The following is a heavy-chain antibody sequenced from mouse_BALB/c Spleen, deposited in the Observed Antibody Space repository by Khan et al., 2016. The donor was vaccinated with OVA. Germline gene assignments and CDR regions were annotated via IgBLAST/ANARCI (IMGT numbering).Heavy chain of an antibody. V-gene: IGHV1-20*02. CDR2: INPHIGET. J-gene: IGHJ2*01. CDR3: ARKNGSNFDY. CDR1: GYSFTGYF. Sequence: VQLKESGPELVKPGASVKISCKASGYSFTGYFMNWVMQSHGKSLEWIGRINPHIGETLYNQKFKGKATFTVDESSRTAHMELRSLASEDSAVYYCARKNGSNFDYWGQGTTLTVSS. D-gene: IGHD1-1*01.